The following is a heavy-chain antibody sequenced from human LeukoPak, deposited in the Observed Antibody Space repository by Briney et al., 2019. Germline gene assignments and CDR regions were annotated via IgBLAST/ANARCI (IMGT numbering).Heavy chain of an antibody. J-gene: IGHJ3*01. D-gene: IGHD1-26*01. CDR1: GFTVSSNY. V-gene: IGHV3-53*01. CDR3: ARGRSVGTTKDHAFDF. CDR2: FYSGGGT. Sequence: PGGSLRLSCAASGFTVSSNYMNWVRHAPGKGQEWGSVFYSGGGTYYADSAKGRFTISRENSKNTLYLQMNSLRAEDTAVYFCARGRSVGTTKDHAFDFWGQGTMVTVSS.